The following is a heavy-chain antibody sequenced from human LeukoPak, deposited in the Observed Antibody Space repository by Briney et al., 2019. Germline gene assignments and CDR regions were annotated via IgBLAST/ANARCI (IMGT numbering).Heavy chain of an antibody. D-gene: IGHD1-14*01. Sequence: GGSLRLSCAASGFSFDDYAMHWVRQTPGQGPEWVSLITGDGGSTYYADSVKGRFTISRDNSGNSLYLQMNSLTTEDTAFYYCARTGNFDHWGQGALVTVSS. CDR1: GFSFDDYA. CDR3: ARTGNFDH. CDR2: ITGDGGST. J-gene: IGHJ4*02. V-gene: IGHV3-43*02.